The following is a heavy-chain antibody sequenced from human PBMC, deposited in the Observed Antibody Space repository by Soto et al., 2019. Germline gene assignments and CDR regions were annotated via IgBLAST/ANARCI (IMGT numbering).Heavy chain of an antibody. D-gene: IGHD6-19*01. CDR1: GFTFSTYA. Sequence: EVQLLESGGGLVQPGGSLRLSCSASGFTFSTYAMNWVRQAPGKGLEWVSSISGSGGSTYYADSVKGRFSISRDDSQNTLYPQVDSLRAEDTALYYCARRGPSAGWYSPDYWGQGTLVTVSS. CDR2: ISGSGGST. V-gene: IGHV3-23*01. J-gene: IGHJ4*02. CDR3: ARRGPSAGWYSPDY.